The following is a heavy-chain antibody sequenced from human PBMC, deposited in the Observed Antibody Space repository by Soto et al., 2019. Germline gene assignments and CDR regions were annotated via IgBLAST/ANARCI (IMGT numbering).Heavy chain of an antibody. CDR1: GGSFSGYY. Sequence: QVQLQQWGAGLLKPSETLSLTCAVYGGSFSGYYWSWIRQPPGKGLEWIGEINHSGSTNYNPSLKSRVTISVDTSKNQFSLKLSPVTAADTAVYYCARDENDAFDIWGQGTMVTVSS. V-gene: IGHV4-34*01. CDR3: ARDENDAFDI. CDR2: INHSGST. J-gene: IGHJ3*02.